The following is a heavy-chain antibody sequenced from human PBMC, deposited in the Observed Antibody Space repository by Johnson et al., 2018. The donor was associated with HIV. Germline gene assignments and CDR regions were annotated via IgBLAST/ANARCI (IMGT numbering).Heavy chain of an antibody. Sequence: VLLVESGGGLVQPGGSLRLSCAASGFTFSSYAMSWVRQAPGKGLEWVSLISWDGGSTYYADAVKCRFTISRDNSKNTLYLQMNSLRAEDTAVYYCAKDLGTGDDAFDIWGQGTMVTVSS. V-gene: IGHV3-23*04. CDR2: ISWDGGST. CDR3: AKDLGTGDDAFDI. J-gene: IGHJ3*02. CDR1: GFTFSSYA. D-gene: IGHD7-27*01.